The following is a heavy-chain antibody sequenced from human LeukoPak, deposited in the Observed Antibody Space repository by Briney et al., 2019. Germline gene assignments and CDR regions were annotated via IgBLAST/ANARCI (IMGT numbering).Heavy chain of an antibody. Sequence: GGSLRLSCAASGFTFGSYAMSWVRQAPGKGLERVSSISGSSDNIYYADSVKGRFTISRDYSTNTLYLEMNSLRTEDTALYYCAKVGSSSWYMGDWFDPWGQGTLVTVSS. D-gene: IGHD6-13*01. CDR2: ISGSSDNI. CDR3: AKVGSSSWYMGDWFDP. CDR1: GFTFGSYA. V-gene: IGHV3-23*01. J-gene: IGHJ5*02.